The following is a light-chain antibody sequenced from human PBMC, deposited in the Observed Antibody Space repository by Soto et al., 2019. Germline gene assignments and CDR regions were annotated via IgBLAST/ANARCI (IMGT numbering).Light chain of an antibody. V-gene: IGKV3-11*01. CDR2: DTS. CDR3: QQRSNWPFT. Sequence: EIVLTQAPTTLSFSLGERATLSCRASQTVSKYLAWYQQKPGQAPRLLIYDTSNRATGIPARCSGSGSGTDFTLTISGLQPEDFAVYYCQQRSNWPFTFGPGTTVDFK. J-gene: IGKJ3*01. CDR1: QTVSKY.